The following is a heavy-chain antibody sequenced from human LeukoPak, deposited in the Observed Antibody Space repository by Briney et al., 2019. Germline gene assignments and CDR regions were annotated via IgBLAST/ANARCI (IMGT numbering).Heavy chain of an antibody. V-gene: IGHV1-18*01. CDR1: GYTFINYG. Sequence: GASVTVSCTASGYTFINYGISWVRQAPGQGLEWMGRISTYNGNTNYTQKLQGRVTMTTDTSTRTVYMELRSLRSDDTAIYYCTRDQLNWGQGTLVTVSS. J-gene: IGHJ4*01. CDR3: TRDQLN. CDR2: ISTYNGNT. D-gene: IGHD1-1*01.